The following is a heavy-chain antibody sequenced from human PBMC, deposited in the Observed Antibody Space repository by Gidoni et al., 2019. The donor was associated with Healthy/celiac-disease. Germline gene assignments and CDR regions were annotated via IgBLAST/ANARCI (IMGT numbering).Heavy chain of an antibody. CDR3: ASLIVVVPAAPNYYYYGMDV. CDR2: ISYDGSNK. CDR1: GFPFSSYA. D-gene: IGHD2-2*01. V-gene: IGHV3-30-3*01. J-gene: IGHJ6*02. Sequence: QVQLVESGGGVVQPGRSLRLSCAASGFPFSSYAMHWVRQAPGKGLEWVAVISYDGSNKYYADSVKGRFTISRDNSKNTLYLQMNSLRAEDTAVYYCASLIVVVPAAPNYYYYGMDVWGQGTTVTVSS.